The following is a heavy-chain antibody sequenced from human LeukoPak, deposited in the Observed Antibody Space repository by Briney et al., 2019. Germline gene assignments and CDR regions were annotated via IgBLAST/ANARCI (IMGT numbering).Heavy chain of an antibody. V-gene: IGHV1-69*05. CDR3: ARESSYGILTGYYRPQGDAFDI. CDR1: GGTFSSYA. D-gene: IGHD3-9*01. CDR2: IIPIFGTA. Sequence: ASVKVSSQASGGTFSSYAISWVRQAPGQGLEWMGGIIPIFGTANYAQKFQGRVTITTDESTSTAYMELSSLRSEDTAVYYCARESSYGILTGYYRPQGDAFDIWGQGTMVTVSS. J-gene: IGHJ3*02.